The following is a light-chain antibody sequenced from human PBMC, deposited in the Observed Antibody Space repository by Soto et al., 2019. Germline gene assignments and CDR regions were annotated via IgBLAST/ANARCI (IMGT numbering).Light chain of an antibody. CDR2: DAS. CDR3: QQYGDFPYT. CDR1: QSVSSSY. V-gene: IGKV3-20*01. J-gene: IGKJ2*01. Sequence: EVVLTQSPGTLSLSPGERATLSCRASQSVSSSYLAWYQQKPGQTPRLLIYDASSRATGIPDRFSGGGSGTDFTLTISRLEPEDFAVYYCQQYGDFPYTFGQGTKLEIK.